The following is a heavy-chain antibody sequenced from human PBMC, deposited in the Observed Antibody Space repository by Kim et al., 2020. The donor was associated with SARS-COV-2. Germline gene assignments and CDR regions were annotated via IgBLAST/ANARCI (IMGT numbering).Heavy chain of an antibody. D-gene: IGHD3-16*01. V-gene: IGHV3-48*02. Sequence: GGSLRLSCATSGFTFSAYDMNWVRQAPGKGLEWLSFITKSSTTLYYADSAEGRFTISRDNAKNSLILQMNSLRDENTALYYCVRDRMGGAFDMWGPGTMVTVSS. CDR3: VRDRMGGAFDM. J-gene: IGHJ3*02. CDR2: ITKSSTTL. CDR1: GFTFSAYD.